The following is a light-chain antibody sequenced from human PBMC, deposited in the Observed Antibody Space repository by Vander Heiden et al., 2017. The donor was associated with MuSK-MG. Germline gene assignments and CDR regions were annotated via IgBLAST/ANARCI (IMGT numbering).Light chain of an antibody. CDR2: DVS. Sequence: SALTQPASVSGSPGPSITISCTGTSSDVGGYNYVSWYQQHPCKAPKLMIYDVSKRPAGVSNRFSGSKSGNTTSLTISVLQAEDDADYYCSSDTSSSTLVFGGGTKLTVL. CDR1: SSDVGGYNY. CDR3: SSDTSSSTLV. J-gene: IGLJ2*01. V-gene: IGLV2-14*03.